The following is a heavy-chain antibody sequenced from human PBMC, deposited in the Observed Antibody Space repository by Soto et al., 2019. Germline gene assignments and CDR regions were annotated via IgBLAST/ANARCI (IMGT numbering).Heavy chain of an antibody. Sequence: GGSLRLSCAASGFTFSSYGMHWVRQAPGKGLEWVAVISYDGSNKYYADSVKGRFTISRDNSKNTLYLQMNSLRAEDTAVYYCAKAYYDFWSGYYLLFDYRAQRTLVTVSS. CDR2: ISYDGSNK. CDR1: GFTFSSYG. CDR3: AKAYYDFWSGYYLLFDY. V-gene: IGHV3-30*18. D-gene: IGHD3-3*01. J-gene: IGHJ4*02.